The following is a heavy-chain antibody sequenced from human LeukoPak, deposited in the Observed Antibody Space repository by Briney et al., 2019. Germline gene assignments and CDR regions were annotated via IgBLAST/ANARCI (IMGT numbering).Heavy chain of an antibody. CDR1: GYSISSGYY. D-gene: IGHD2-2*01. J-gene: IGHJ5*02. CDR2: IYHSGST. V-gene: IGHV4-38-2*02. CDR3: ARDHVVVPAALESDP. Sequence: SETLSLTCTVSGYSISSGYYWGWIRQPPGKGLEWIGSIYHSGSTYYNPSLKSRVTISVDTSKNQFSLKLSSVTAADTAGYYCARDHVVVPAALESDPWGQGTLVTVSS.